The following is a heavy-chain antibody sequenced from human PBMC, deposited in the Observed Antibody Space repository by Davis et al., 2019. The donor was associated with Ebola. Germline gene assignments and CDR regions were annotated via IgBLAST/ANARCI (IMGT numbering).Heavy chain of an antibody. V-gene: IGHV4-61*03. CDR3: ARHFVVVATHGMGV. D-gene: IGHD2-2*01. CDR1: GGSVSSGSYY. CDR2: IYFGGST. Sequence: PSETLSLTCTVSGGSVSSGSYYWSWIRQSPGKGLEWIGYIYFGGSTNYNPSLKSRITMSMSTSRNHFSLRLSSVTAADTAVYYCARHFVVVATHGMGVWGKGTTVTVSA. J-gene: IGHJ6*04.